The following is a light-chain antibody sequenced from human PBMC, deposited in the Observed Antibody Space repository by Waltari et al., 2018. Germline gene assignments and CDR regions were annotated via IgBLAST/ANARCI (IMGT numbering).Light chain of an antibody. J-gene: IGKJ5*01. CDR2: AAF. CDR1: QGISSY. Sequence: IQLTQSPSSLSASVGDRVTITCRASQGISSYLAWYQQKPGKAPNLLIYAAFTLQSGVPSRFSGSGSGTDFTLTISSLQPEDFATYYCQQFNTYPLTIGQGTRLEIK. V-gene: IGKV1-9*01. CDR3: QQFNTYPLT.